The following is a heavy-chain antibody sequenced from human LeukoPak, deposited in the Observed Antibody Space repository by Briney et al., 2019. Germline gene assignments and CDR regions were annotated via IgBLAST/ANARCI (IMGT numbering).Heavy chain of an antibody. CDR2: IDPNSGGT. J-gene: IGHJ2*01. CDR3: ARGRGTTMVRGVITNYFDL. CDR1: GYTFTAHY. Sequence: ASVKVSCRASGYTFTAHYIHWVRQAPGQGLEWMGWIDPNSGGTNYAQKFLGSVTMTGDASINTAFMELSRLRSDDTAIYYCARGRGTTMVRGVITNYFDLWGRGSVVTVSS. D-gene: IGHD3-10*01. V-gene: IGHV1-2*02.